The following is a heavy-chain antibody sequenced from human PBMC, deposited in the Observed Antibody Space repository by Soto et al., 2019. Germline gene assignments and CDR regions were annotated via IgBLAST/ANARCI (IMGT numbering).Heavy chain of an antibody. V-gene: IGHV1-3*01. J-gene: IGHJ4*02. D-gene: IGHD3-16*01. Sequence: ASVKVSCKTSGFPFNSYVLHWVRQAPGQRLELMGWINGGNGNTKYSQKFQGRVTITGDTSASTAYMELNRLRSEDTAVYFCARGVGVNFFDYWGQGTLVTVSS. CDR1: GFPFNSYV. CDR2: INGGNGNT. CDR3: ARGVGVNFFDY.